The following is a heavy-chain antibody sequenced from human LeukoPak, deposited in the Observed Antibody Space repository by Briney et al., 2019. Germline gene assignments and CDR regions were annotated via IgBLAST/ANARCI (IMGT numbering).Heavy chain of an antibody. V-gene: IGHV4-59*01. D-gene: IGHD5-18*01. CDR1: GGSISSYY. CDR2: IYYSGST. Sequence: TSETLSLTCTVSGGSISSYYWSWIRQPPGKGLEWIGYIYYSGSTNYNPSLKSRVTISVDTSKNQFSLKLSSVTAADTAVYYCARDLGGYSYGGAFDIWGQGTMVTVSS. CDR3: ARDLGGYSYGGAFDI. J-gene: IGHJ3*02.